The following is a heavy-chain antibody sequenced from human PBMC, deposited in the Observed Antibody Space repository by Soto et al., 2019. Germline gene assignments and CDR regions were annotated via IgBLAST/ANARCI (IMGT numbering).Heavy chain of an antibody. CDR3: AKRDVPHSTSNAYFYDH. Sequence: SGGSMSLSCRVSGFPVAPSTMSWVGQDPGKGLEWVSTISVSVGSTYSADSVQGRFTVSSDISDNTLFLRMTSLTADDTAVYFCAKRDVPHSTSNAYFYDHWGRGVLVTVSS. D-gene: IGHD2-21*02. CDR2: ISVSVGST. CDR1: GFPVAPST. J-gene: IGHJ4*02. V-gene: IGHV3-23*01.